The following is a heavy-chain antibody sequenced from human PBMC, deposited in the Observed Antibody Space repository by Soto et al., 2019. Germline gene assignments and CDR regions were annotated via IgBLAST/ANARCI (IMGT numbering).Heavy chain of an antibody. V-gene: IGHV3-43*01. J-gene: IGHJ4*02. D-gene: IGHD3-22*01. Sequence: GGSLRLSCAASGFTFDDYSMHWVRQAPGKGLEWVSLISWDGGSTYYADSVKGRFTISRDNSKNSLYLQMNSLRTEDTALYYCAKKEVDYYDSSGYFDYWGQGTMVTV. CDR1: GFTFDDYS. CDR2: ISWDGGST. CDR3: AKKEVDYYDSSGYFDY.